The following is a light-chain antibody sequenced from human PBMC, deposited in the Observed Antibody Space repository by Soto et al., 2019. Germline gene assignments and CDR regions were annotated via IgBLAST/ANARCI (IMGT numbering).Light chain of an antibody. CDR1: QSVSSN. V-gene: IGKV3-20*01. Sequence: EIVSTKYPVTLSGSPGERATLSCRASQSVSSNLAWYQQKPGQAPRLLIYGASNRATGIPDRFSGSGSGTDFTLTISRLEPEDFAVYYCQQYGISGTFGQGTKVDIK. CDR3: QQYGISGT. J-gene: IGKJ1*01. CDR2: GAS.